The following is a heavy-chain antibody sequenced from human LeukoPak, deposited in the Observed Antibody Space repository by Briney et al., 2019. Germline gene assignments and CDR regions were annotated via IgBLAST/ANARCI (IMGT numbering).Heavy chain of an antibody. CDR3: ARTRYSGYDKGGVWFDP. CDR1: GGTFSSYA. Sequence: ASVKVSCKASGGTFSSYAISWVRQAPGQGLEWMGRIIPILGIANYAHKFQGRVTITADKSTSTAYMELSSLRSEDTAVYYCARTRYSGYDKGGVWFDPWGQGTLVTVSS. CDR2: IIPILGIA. J-gene: IGHJ5*02. D-gene: IGHD5-12*01. V-gene: IGHV1-69*04.